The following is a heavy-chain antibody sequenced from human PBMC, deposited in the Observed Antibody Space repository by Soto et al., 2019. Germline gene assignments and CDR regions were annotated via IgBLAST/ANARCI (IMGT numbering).Heavy chain of an antibody. J-gene: IGHJ5*02. CDR1: GFTFSSYS. CDR3: ARHPERIAQVGWFDP. Sequence: GSLRLSCAASGFTFSSYSMNWVRQAPGKGLEWVSYISSSSSTIYYADSVKGRFTISRDNAKNSLYLQMDSLRAEDTAVYYCARHPERIAQVGWFDPWGQGTLVTVSS. CDR2: ISSSSSTI. V-gene: IGHV3-48*01. D-gene: IGHD6-13*01.